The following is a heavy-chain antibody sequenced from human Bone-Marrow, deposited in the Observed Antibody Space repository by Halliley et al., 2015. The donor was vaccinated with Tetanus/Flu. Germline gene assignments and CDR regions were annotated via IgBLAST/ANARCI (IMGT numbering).Heavy chain of an antibody. D-gene: IGHD3-9*01. CDR3: ARSARSHDVLTGYSYPFDN. V-gene: IGHV3-21*01. J-gene: IGHJ4*02. CDR2: SSYR. Sequence: SSYRGYADSVRGRFSTSRDNAKDSLYLEMNSLRAEDTAVYYCARSARSHDVLTGYSYPFDNWGQGTLVTVSS.